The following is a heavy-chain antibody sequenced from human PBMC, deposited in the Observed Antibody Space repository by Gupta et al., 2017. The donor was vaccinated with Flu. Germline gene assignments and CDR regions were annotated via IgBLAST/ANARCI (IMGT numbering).Heavy chain of an antibody. CDR1: GFTFSYHG. D-gene: IGHD3-22*01. V-gene: IGHV3-33*01. J-gene: IGHJ4*02. CDR3: ARARGDSSGYLDY. CDR2: IWYEGVNK. Sequence: SGFTFSYHGMHWVRQAPGKGLEWVAVIWYEGVNKDYADSVKGRFTISRDNSNNRVYLQMNNLRVEDTAVYYCARARGDSSGYLDYWGQGTVVAVSS.